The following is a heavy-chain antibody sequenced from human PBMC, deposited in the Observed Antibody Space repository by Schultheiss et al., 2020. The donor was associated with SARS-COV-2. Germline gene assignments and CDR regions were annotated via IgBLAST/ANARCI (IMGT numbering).Heavy chain of an antibody. D-gene: IGHD2-2*01. CDR2: IYYSGST. CDR3: ARVSTYCSSTSCHDAFDI. CDR1: GGSFSGYY. J-gene: IGHJ3*02. Sequence: SETLSLTCAVYGGSFSGYYWSWIRQHPGKGLEWIGYIYYSGSTNYNPSLKSRVTISVDTSKNQFSLKLSSVTAADTAVYYCARVSTYCSSTSCHDAFDIWGQGTMVTVAS. V-gene: IGHV4-59*01.